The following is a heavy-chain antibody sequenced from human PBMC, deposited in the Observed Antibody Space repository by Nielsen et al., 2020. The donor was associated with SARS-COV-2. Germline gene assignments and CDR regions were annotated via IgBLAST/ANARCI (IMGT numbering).Heavy chain of an antibody. J-gene: IGHJ4*02. Sequence: GESLKISCAASGFTFSSYWMSWVRQAPGKGLEWVSAISGSGGSTYYADSVKGRFTISRDNSKNTLYLQMNSLRAEDTAVYYCARLRSTTVTTSFIPYWGQGTLVTVSS. D-gene: IGHD4-17*01. CDR1: GFTFSSYW. CDR2: ISGSGGST. CDR3: ARLRSTTVTTSFIPY. V-gene: IGHV3-23*01.